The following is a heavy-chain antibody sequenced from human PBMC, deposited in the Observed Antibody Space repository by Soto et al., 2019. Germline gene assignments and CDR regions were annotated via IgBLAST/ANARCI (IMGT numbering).Heavy chain of an antibody. V-gene: IGHV3-23*01. Sequence: EVQLLESGGGLVQPGGSLRLSCAASGFTFNTFDMTWVRQAPGKGLEWVSVIRGADGRTYYADSLKGRFTISRDNSLDSLLLQVTRLRVEYLALYYCVAGVWCDDWGQGTLVIVSS. CDR1: GFTFNTFD. D-gene: IGHD2-21*01. CDR2: IRGADGRT. CDR3: VAGVWCDD. J-gene: IGHJ4*02.